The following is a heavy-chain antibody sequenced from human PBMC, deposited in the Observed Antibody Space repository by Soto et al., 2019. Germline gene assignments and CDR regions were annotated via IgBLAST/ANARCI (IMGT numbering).Heavy chain of an antibody. D-gene: IGHD6-13*01. J-gene: IGHJ4*02. CDR1: GFTFSSYA. V-gene: IGHV3-30-3*01. CDR2: ISYDGSNK. Sequence: QVQLVESGGGVVQPGRSLRLSCAASGFTFSSYAMHWVRQAPGKGLEWVAVISYDGSNKYYADSVKGRFTISRDNSKNTLYLQMNSLRAEDTAVYYCARYRIYSSSWYDYWGQGTLVTVSS. CDR3: ARYRIYSSSWYDY.